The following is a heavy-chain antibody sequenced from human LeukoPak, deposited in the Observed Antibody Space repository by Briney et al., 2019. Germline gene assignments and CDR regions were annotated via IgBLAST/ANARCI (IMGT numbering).Heavy chain of an antibody. CDR2: ISSGSTTI. CDR3: ANPNWNYALDY. Sequence: GGSLRLSCAASGFTFSTYSMNWVRQAPGKGLEWVSYISSGSTTIDYADSVKGRFTISRDNSKNTLYLQMNSLRAEDTAVYYCANPNWNYALDYWGQGTLVTVSS. J-gene: IGHJ4*02. V-gene: IGHV3-48*01. CDR1: GFTFSTYS. D-gene: IGHD1-7*01.